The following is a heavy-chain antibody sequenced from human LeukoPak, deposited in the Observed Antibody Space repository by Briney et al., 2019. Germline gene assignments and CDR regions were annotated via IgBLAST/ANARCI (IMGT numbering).Heavy chain of an antibody. CDR1: RFTFSSYG. CDR3: ANLGVARD. CDR2: ISYDGSNK. V-gene: IGHV3-30*18. J-gene: IGHJ4*02. D-gene: IGHD3-3*01. Sequence: GRSLRLSCAASRFTFSSYGMHSVPQAPGKGLEGGAVISYDGSNKYYADSVKGRFTIPRDNSKNTLHLQMNSLRAEDTAVYYCANLGVARDWGRGTLVTVSS.